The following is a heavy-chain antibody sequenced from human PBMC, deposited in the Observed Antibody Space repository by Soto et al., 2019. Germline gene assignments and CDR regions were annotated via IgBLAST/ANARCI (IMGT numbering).Heavy chain of an antibody. J-gene: IGHJ4*02. CDR1: AYTFTSYD. D-gene: IGHD2-15*01. Sequence: ASVKVSCKASAYTFTSYDINWVRQATGQGLEWMGWMNPNSGNAGYAPKFQGRVTMTRDTSISTAYMELSSLTSEDTAVYYCGGGGNRGGGGGGAYWGQGTLVTVSS. CDR3: GGGGNRGGGGGGAY. V-gene: IGHV1-8*01. CDR2: MNPNSGNA.